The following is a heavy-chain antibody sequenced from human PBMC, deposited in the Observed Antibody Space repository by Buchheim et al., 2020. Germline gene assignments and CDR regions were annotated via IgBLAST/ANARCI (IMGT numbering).Heavy chain of an antibody. V-gene: IGHV4-34*01. CDR3: ARGKGQLAKSWDYYYYGMDV. Sequence: QVQLQQWGAGLLKPSKTLSLTCAVYGGSFSGYYWSWIRQPPGKGLEWIGEINHSGSTNYNPSLKSRVTISVDTSKNQFSLKLSSVTAADTAVYYCARGKGQLAKSWDYYYYGMDVWGQGTT. CDR2: INHSGST. CDR1: GGSFSGYY. D-gene: IGHD6-6*01. J-gene: IGHJ6*02.